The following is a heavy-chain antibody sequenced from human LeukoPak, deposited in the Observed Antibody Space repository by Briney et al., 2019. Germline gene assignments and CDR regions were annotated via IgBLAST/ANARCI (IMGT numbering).Heavy chain of an antibody. D-gene: IGHD2-21*02. CDR1: GDSISPYF. J-gene: IGHJ4*02. Sequence: SDTLSLSCTVSGDSISPYFWSWIRQPAGQGLEWIGRIYSGGSTTYNPSLKSRVTMSVDTSKNQFSLNLTSVTAADTAVYFCARDVLVTGFDYWGQGALVTVSS. CDR3: ARDVLVTGFDY. CDR2: IYSGGST. V-gene: IGHV4-4*07.